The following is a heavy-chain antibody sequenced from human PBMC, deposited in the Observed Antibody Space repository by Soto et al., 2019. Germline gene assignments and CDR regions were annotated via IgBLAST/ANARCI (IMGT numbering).Heavy chain of an antibody. V-gene: IGHV3-74*01. CDR1: GFTFSTYW. CDR3: ARVRNGDWYFDS. D-gene: IGHD4-17*01. CDR2: INIDGSTI. Sequence: EVQLVESGGGLVQPGGSLRLSCAASGFTFSTYWMHWVRQAPGKGLVWVSRINIDGSTISYADSVKGRFTISRDNAKNTLDLRMNSLRAEDTAVYYCARVRNGDWYFDSWGQGTLVTVSS. J-gene: IGHJ4*02.